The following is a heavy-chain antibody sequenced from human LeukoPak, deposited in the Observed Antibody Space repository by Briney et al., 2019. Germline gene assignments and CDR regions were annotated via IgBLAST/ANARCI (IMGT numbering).Heavy chain of an antibody. Sequence: PGGSLRLSCSASGFTFSSCPMHWVRQAPGKGLEYVSSISGGGTTDYADSVRGRFTISRDNSKNTLYLQMSSLSPEDTAVYYCVRNLPMDYWGQGTLVTVSS. CDR3: VRNLPMDY. D-gene: IGHD1-14*01. CDR2: ISGGGTT. J-gene: IGHJ4*02. V-gene: IGHV3-64D*06. CDR1: GFTFSSCP.